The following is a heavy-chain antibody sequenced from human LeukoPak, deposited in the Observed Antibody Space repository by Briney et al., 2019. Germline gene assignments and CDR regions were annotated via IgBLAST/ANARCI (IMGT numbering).Heavy chain of an antibody. V-gene: IGHV3-74*01. D-gene: IGHD6-19*01. Sequence: GGSLRLSCTTSGFTFTDYWIHWVRQSPGKGLVWVAHIHSDGITSSYADSVKGRFTISRDNAKNTVALQMNSLKAEDTAVCCCARGGVGCFDYWGQGALVTVSS. J-gene: IGHJ4*02. CDR2: IHSDGITS. CDR1: GFTFTDYW. CDR3: ARGGVGCFDY.